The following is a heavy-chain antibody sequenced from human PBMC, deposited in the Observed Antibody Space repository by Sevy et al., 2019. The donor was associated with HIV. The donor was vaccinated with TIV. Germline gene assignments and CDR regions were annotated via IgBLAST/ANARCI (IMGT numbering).Heavy chain of an antibody. CDR2: IRYDGSTK. J-gene: IGHJ3*02. CDR1: RFTFRSYG. V-gene: IGHV3-30*02. CDR3: AKGLGMVQGALLSDDI. Sequence: GESLKISCAASRFTFRSYGMHWVRQAPGKGLEWVAFIRYDGSTKYYADSVKGRFTISRDNSKNTLYLQMNSLRGDDTSLYYCAKGLGMVQGALLSDDIWGQGTMVTVSS. D-gene: IGHD3-10*01.